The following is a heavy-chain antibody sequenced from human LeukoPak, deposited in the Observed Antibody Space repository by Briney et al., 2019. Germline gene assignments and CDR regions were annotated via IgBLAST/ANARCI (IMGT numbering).Heavy chain of an antibody. J-gene: IGHJ5*02. CDR2: IIPIFGTA. D-gene: IGHD6-13*01. V-gene: IGHV1-69*13. Sequence: SVKVSCKASGGTFSSYAISWVRQAPGQGLEWMGGIIPIFGTANYAQKFQGRVTITADESTSTAYMELRSLRSDDTAVYYCARGGYYIAAALGWFDPWGQGTLVTVSS. CDR3: ARGGYYIAAALGWFDP. CDR1: GGTFSSYA.